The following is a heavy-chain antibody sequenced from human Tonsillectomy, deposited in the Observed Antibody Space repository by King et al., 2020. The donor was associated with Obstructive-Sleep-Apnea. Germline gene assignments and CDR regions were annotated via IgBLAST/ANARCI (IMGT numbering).Heavy chain of an antibody. CDR3: ARLAAAGGY. J-gene: IGHJ4*02. D-gene: IGHD6-13*01. CDR2: INHSGST. Sequence: VQLQQWGAGLLKPSETLSLTCAVYGGSFSGYYWSWIRQPPRKGLEWIGEINHSGSTNYNPSLKSRVTISVDTSKNQFSLKLSSVTAADTAVYYCARLAAAGGYWGQGTLVTVSS. CDR1: GGSFSGYY. V-gene: IGHV4-34*01.